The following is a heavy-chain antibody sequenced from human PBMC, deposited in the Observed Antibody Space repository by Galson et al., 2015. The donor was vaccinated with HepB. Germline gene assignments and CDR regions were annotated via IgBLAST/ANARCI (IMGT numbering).Heavy chain of an antibody. CDR1: GFTFSSYA. V-gene: IGHV3-23*01. J-gene: IGHJ4*02. CDR2: ISGSGGST. CDR3: AKEDMNYYDSSGYSGPDC. D-gene: IGHD3-22*01. Sequence: SLRLSCAASGFTFSSYAMSWVRQAPGKGLEWVSAISGSGGSTYYADSVKGRFTISRDNSKNTLYLQMNSLRAEDTAVYYCAKEDMNYYDSSGYSGPDCWGQGTLVTVSS.